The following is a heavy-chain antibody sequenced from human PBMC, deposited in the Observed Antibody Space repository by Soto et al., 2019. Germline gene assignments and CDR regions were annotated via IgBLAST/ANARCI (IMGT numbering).Heavy chain of an antibody. CDR3: ARVPDY. D-gene: IGHD2-2*01. V-gene: IGHV4-30-2*01. CDR1: GGSISSGGYS. J-gene: IGHJ4*02. Sequence: QLQLQESGSGLVKPSQTLSLTCAVSGGSISSGGYSWSWIRQPPGKGLEWIGYMYHSGSTYYNPSLKTTVTRSIARSKNQFSLKLSSVTAADTAVYYCARVPDYWGQGILVTVSS. CDR2: MYHSGST.